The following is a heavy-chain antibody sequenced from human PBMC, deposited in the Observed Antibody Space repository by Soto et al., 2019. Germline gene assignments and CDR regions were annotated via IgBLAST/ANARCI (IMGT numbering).Heavy chain of an antibody. Sequence: SDTLSLTCAVYGGSFSGYYWSWIRQPPGKGLEWIGEINHSGSTNYNPSLKSRVTISVDTSKNQFSLKLSSVTAADTAVYYCARVPYYYGSGSYLAMDVWGKGTTVTVSS. CDR2: INHSGST. D-gene: IGHD3-10*01. CDR3: ARVPYYYGSGSYLAMDV. CDR1: GGSFSGYY. V-gene: IGHV4-34*01. J-gene: IGHJ6*04.